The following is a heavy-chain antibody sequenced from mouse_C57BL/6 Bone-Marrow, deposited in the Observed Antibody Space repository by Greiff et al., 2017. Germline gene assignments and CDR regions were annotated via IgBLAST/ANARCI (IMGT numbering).Heavy chain of an antibody. D-gene: IGHD1-1*01. CDR1: GYTFTSYW. CDR3: ARDNYGSSGAMDY. V-gene: IGHV1-72*01. CDR2: IDPNSGGT. J-gene: IGHJ4*01. Sequence: VKQSCKASGYTFTSYWMHWVKQRPGRGLEWIGRIDPNSGGTKYNEKFKSKATLTVDKPSSTAYMQLSSLTSEDSAVYYCARDNYGSSGAMDYWGQGTSVTVSS.